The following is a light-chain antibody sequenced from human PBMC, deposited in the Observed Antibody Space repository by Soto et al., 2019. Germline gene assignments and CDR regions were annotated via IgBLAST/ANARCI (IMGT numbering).Light chain of an antibody. V-gene: IGLV1-44*01. CDR3: AAWDDSLNGPV. CDR1: SSNIGSNT. J-gene: IGLJ7*01. CDR2: TNK. Sequence: QSVLTQPPSASGTPGQRVTISCSGSSSNIGSNTVNWYQQLPGTAPKLLIYTNKQRPSGVPDRFSGSKSGTSASLAISGLQSEDEAYYYCAAWDDSLNGPVFGGGTQRTVL.